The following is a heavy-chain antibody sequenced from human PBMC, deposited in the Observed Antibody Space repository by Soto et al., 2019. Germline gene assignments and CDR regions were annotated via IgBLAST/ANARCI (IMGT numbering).Heavy chain of an antibody. V-gene: IGHV3-30*18. Sequence: GGSLRLFCTASGFSFSSYGMHRVRQAPGQGLEWVAVISSDGYIKYYADSVKGRFTITRDNSKNTLYLQMNSLRAEDTAVYYCAKGFYYDTSGYFDYWGQGTLVTVSS. CDR2: ISSDGYIK. CDR3: AKGFYYDTSGYFDY. CDR1: GFSFSSYG. D-gene: IGHD3-22*01. J-gene: IGHJ4*02.